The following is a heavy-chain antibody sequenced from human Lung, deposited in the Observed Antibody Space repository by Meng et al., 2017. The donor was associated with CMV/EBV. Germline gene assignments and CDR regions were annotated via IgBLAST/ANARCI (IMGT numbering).Heavy chain of an antibody. CDR1: GLTFTSYG. D-gene: IGHD3-3*01. J-gene: IGHJ4*02. V-gene: IGHV3-30*02. Sequence: GASPKISCAASGLTFTSYGMHWDRQAPGKGLEWVAFLASAGTSIYYADSVKGRFTISRDTSKSTLYLQMNSLRAEDTAIYYCARGYYDFRGSLYTHTYIYWGQGTLVTVSS. CDR3: ARGYYDFRGSLYTHTYIY. CDR2: LASAGTSI.